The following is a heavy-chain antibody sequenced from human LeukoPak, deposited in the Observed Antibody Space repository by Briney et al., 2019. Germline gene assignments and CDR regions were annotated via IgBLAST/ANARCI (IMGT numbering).Heavy chain of an antibody. CDR2: IRYDGSNK. V-gene: IGHV3-30*02. CDR3: AKDVVPTDWFDP. CDR1: EFTFSNYG. Sequence: PGGSLRLSCAASEFTFSNYGMHWVRQAPGKGLEWVAFIRYDGSNKSYADSVNGRFTISRDNSKNTLYLQMNSLRAEDTAVYYCAKDVVPTDWFDPWGQGTLVTVSS. J-gene: IGHJ5*02. D-gene: IGHD5-12*01.